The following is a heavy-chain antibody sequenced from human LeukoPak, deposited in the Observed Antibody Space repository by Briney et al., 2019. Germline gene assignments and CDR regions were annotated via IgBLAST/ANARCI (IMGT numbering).Heavy chain of an antibody. Sequence: GESLKISCKGSGYSFTSYWIGWVRQMPGKGLEWMGIIYPGDSDTRYSPSFQGQVTISADKSISTAYLQWSSLKASDTATYYCARGMFSSSWYQTPIYWGQGTLVTVSS. CDR3: ARGMFSSSWYQTPIY. V-gene: IGHV5-51*01. D-gene: IGHD6-13*01. J-gene: IGHJ4*02. CDR1: GYSFTSYW. CDR2: IYPGDSDT.